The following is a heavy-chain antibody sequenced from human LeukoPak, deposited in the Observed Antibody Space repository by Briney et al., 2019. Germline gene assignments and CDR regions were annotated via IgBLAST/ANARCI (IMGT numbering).Heavy chain of an antibody. V-gene: IGHV3-15*01. Sequence: GGSLRLSCAASGFTFTRAWMSWVRQAPGKGLEWVGRIKRKADGGTTHYAAPVKDRFIISRDDSRDTHYLQMNSLKTEDTAVYYCTADWPGDSYPIDFWGQGTLVTVSS. CDR3: TADWPGDSYPIDF. CDR1: GFTFTRAW. J-gene: IGHJ4*02. D-gene: IGHD2-21*02. CDR2: IKRKADGGTT.